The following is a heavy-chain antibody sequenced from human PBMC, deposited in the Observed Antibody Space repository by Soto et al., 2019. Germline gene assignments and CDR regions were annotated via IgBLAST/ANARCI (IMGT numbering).Heavy chain of an antibody. CDR1: GFTLSRYG. Sequence: QVQLVESGGGVVQPGTSLRLSCAASGFTLSRYGMHWVRQGPGKGLEWVAVISYDGSYRYYADSVKGRFTISRDNSKNTLYLQMNSLRAEDTAVYHCAKELTGTNDYWGQGTLVTVSS. CDR3: AKELTGTNDY. D-gene: IGHD1-20*01. CDR2: ISYDGSYR. V-gene: IGHV3-30*18. J-gene: IGHJ4*02.